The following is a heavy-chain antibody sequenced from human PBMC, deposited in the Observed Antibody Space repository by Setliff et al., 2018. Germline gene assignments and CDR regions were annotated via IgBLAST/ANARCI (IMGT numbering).Heavy chain of an antibody. V-gene: IGHV5-51*01. J-gene: IGHJ6*03. D-gene: IGHD4-17*01. CDR2: IYPGDSDT. CDR1: GYSFTSYW. CDR3: ARHRGVDYGDLYYYYYYMDV. Sequence: GESLKISCKGSGYSFTSYWIGWVRQMPGKGLEWMGIIYPGDSDTRYSPSLQGQVTISADKSISTAYLQWSSLKASDTAMYYCARHRGVDYGDLYYYYYYMDVWGKGTTVTVSS.